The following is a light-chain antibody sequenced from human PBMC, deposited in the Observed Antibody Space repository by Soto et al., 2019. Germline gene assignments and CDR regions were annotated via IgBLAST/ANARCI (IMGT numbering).Light chain of an antibody. V-gene: IGLV1-40*01. CDR3: QSYDSSLSAPYV. CDR1: SSNIGAGYD. Sequence: QSVLTQPPSVSGAPGQRVTISCTGSSSNIGAGYDVHWYQHLPGTAPKLLIYDNSNRPSGVPDRFSGSKSGTSASLAITGLQAEDEADYYCQSYDSSLSAPYVFGTGTMLTVL. CDR2: DNS. J-gene: IGLJ1*01.